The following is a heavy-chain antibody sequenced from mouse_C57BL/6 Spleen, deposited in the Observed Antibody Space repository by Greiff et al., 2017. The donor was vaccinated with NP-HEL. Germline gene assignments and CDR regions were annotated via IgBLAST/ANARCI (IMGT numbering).Heavy chain of an antibody. CDR1: GFTFSDYY. D-gene: IGHD1-1*01. CDR2: INYDGSST. J-gene: IGHJ3*01. Sequence: EVQVVESEGGLVQPGSSMKLSCTASGFTFSDYYMAWVRQVPEKGLEWVANINYDGSSTYYLDSLKSRFIISRDNAKNILYLQMSSLKSEDTATYYCARDDYYGSSYGGFAYWGQGTLVTVSA. CDR3: ARDDYYGSSYGGFAY. V-gene: IGHV5-16*01.